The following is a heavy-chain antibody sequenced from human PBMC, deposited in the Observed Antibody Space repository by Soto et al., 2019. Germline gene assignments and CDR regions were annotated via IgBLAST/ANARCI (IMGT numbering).Heavy chain of an antibody. CDR2: ISYDGSNK. CDR1: GFTFSSYA. Sequence: QVQLVESGGGVVQPGRSLRLSCAASGFTFSSYAMHWVRQAPGKGLEWVAVISYDGSNKYYADSVKGRFTISRDNSKNTLYLQMNSLRAEDTAVYYCARDKGSYYDSSGYSGYWGQGTLVTVSS. V-gene: IGHV3-30-3*01. CDR3: ARDKGSYYDSSGYSGY. D-gene: IGHD3-22*01. J-gene: IGHJ4*02.